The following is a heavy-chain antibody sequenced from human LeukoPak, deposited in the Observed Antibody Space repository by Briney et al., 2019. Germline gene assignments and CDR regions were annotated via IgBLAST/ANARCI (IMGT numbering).Heavy chain of an antibody. CDR2: ISYDGSNK. Sequence: GGSLRLSCAASGFTFSSYGMHWVRQAPGKGLEWVAVISYDGSNKYYADSVKGRFTISRDNSKNTLYLQMNSLRAEGTAVYYCAKDRRGALYYFDYWGQGTLVTVSS. V-gene: IGHV3-30*18. CDR3: AKDRRGALYYFDY. D-gene: IGHD4/OR15-4a*01. CDR1: GFTFSSYG. J-gene: IGHJ4*02.